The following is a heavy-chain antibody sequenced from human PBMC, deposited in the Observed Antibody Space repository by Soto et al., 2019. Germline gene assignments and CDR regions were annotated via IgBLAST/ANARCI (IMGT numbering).Heavy chain of an antibody. V-gene: IGHV3-15*01. CDR3: TKGQWFPH. J-gene: IGHJ5*02. CDR2: IKKTSEGGAT. Sequence: EVQLVESGGGLVKPGGSLRLSCAASGFTFVNAWMSWVRQAPGKGLEWVGLIKKTSEGGATEYAAPVKGRFTISRDDSKNTLYLQMNSLKTEDTAVYYCTKGQWFPHWGQVTLVTVSA. CDR1: GFTFVNAW.